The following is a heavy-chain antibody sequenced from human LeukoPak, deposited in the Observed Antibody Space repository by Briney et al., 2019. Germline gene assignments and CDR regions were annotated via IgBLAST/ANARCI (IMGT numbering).Heavy chain of an antibody. CDR2: ISAYDGNT. CDR3: ARIPVSSTPRTLDY. Sequence: ASVKVSCKASGYTFTSYGISWVRQAPGQGLEWIGWISAYDGNTNYAQKLQGRVTMTTDTSTSTAYMELRSLRSDDTAVYYCARIPVSSTPRTLDYWGQGTLVTVSS. CDR1: GYTFTSYG. V-gene: IGHV1-18*01. D-gene: IGHD2-15*01. J-gene: IGHJ4*02.